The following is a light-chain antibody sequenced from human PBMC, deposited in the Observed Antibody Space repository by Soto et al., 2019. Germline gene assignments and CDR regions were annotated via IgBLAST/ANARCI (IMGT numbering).Light chain of an antibody. Sequence: EIVLTQSPATLSLSPGERATLSCRASQSVSSYLAWYQQKPGQAPRLLMYEASTRATGIPARFSGGGSGTDFNLTISSLEPEDFALYYCQQRSDWPWTFGQGTKVEIK. V-gene: IGKV3-11*01. CDR3: QQRSDWPWT. J-gene: IGKJ1*01. CDR2: EAS. CDR1: QSVSSY.